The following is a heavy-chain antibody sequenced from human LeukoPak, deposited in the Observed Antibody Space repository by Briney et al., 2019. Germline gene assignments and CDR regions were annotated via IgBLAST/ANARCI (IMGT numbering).Heavy chain of an antibody. V-gene: IGHV3-23*01. Sequence: PGGSLRLSCAASGFTFSSYAMTWVRQAPGKGLEWVSGISGSGGRTYYADSVKGRFTISRDNSKTTLYLQMNSLRAEDTAVYYCAKDRGPQVYFFDYWGQGTLATVSS. D-gene: IGHD1-14*01. J-gene: IGHJ4*02. CDR3: AKDRGPQVYFFDY. CDR2: ISGSGGRT. CDR1: GFTFSSYA.